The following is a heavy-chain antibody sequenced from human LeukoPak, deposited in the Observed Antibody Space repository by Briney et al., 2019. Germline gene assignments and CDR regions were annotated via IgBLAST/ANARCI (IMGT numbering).Heavy chain of an antibody. V-gene: IGHV3-7*03. Sequence: GGSLRLSCAASGLAFSRFWMGWARQAPGKGLEWVANIKYDGSEKNYVDSVRGRFTISRDNAKDSLFLQMSSLRSEDTAVYYCATTAPEHFDKNYYYYGMDVWGQGTTVTVSS. J-gene: IGHJ6*02. D-gene: IGHD3-3*02. CDR1: GLAFSRFW. CDR3: ATTAPEHFDKNYYYYGMDV. CDR2: IKYDGSEK.